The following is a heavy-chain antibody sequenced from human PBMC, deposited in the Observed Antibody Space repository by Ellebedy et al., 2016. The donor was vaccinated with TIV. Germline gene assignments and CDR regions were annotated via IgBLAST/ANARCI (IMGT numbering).Heavy chain of an antibody. D-gene: IGHD2-15*01. V-gene: IGHV4-30-4*01. CDR2: IDYSVST. Sequence: MPSETLSLTCTVSGGSISTADYFWSLIRQPPGKSLLWICHIDYSVSTYYNPSLKIRITISVDTSKNQFSLKLTSVTAADKAVYYCARYSGRGGYFDYWGQGTLVTGSS. J-gene: IGHJ4*02. CDR1: GGSISTADYF. CDR3: ARYSGRGGYFDY.